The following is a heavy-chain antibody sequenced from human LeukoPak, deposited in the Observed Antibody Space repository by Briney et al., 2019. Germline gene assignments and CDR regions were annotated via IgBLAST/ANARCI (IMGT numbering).Heavy chain of an antibody. CDR2: INPNSGGT. CDR1: GYTFTGYY. CDR3: ARGSDSSSSWGIDY. D-gene: IGHD6-6*01. V-gene: IGHV1-2*06. Sequence: ASVKVSCXASGYTFTGYYMHWVRQAPGQGLEWMGRINPNSGGTNYAQKFQGRVTMTRDTSISTAYMELSRLRSDDTAVYYCARGSDSSSSWGIDYWGQGTLVTVSS. J-gene: IGHJ4*02.